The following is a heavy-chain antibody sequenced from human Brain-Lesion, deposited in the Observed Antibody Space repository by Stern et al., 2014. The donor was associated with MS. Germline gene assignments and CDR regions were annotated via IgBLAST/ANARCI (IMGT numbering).Heavy chain of an antibody. Sequence: VQLVESGAEVKKPGASGKVSCKTSGYIFTGYYIHWVRQAPGQGIEWMAWIKPNTGGKKYAQKFQGRVTMSRDTSISTAYVELSSLTSDDTAVYYCARDQRGITIFGVVTDYYYLGMDVWGQGTTVTVSS. D-gene: IGHD3-3*01. CDR3: ARDQRGITIFGVVTDYYYLGMDV. J-gene: IGHJ6*02. CDR2: IKPNTGGK. V-gene: IGHV1-2*02. CDR1: GYIFTGYY.